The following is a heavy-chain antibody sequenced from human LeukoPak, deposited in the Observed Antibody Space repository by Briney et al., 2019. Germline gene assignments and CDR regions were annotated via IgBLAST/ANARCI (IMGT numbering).Heavy chain of an antibody. V-gene: IGHV3-23*01. CDR1: GFTFRSYS. J-gene: IGHJ4*02. D-gene: IGHD1-26*01. CDR3: ARSAVGTSCCTAVDY. CDR2: ISTSGDRT. Sequence: TGGSLRLSCVASGFTFRSYSMNWVRQAPGKGLEWVSGISTSGDRTYYADSVKGRFTISRDNSKNTLYLQMNSLRAEDTAEYYCARSAVGTSCCTAVDYWGQGTLVTVSS.